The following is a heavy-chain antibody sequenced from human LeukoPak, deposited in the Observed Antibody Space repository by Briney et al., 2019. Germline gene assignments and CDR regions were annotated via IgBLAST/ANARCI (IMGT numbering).Heavy chain of an antibody. D-gene: IGHD3-10*01. V-gene: IGHV6-1*01. CDR1: GDSLPNNNVA. Sequence: SQTLSLTCAISGDSLPNNNVAWNWIRQSPSRGLEWLGRTYYRPKFNTDYAVSVKSRTAINSDTSKNQFSLQLNSVTPEDTGVYYCARGSHGSFDYWGQGTLVTVSS. CDR3: ARGSHGSFDY. CDR2: TYYRPKFNT. J-gene: IGHJ4*02.